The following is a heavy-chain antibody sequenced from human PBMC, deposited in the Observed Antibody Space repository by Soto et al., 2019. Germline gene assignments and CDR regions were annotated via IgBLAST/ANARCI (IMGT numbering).Heavy chain of an antibody. Sequence: ASVKVSCKASGYTFTNYAIHWVRQAPGQRLEWMGWINAGNGNTKYSQKFQGRVTITRDTSASTAYMELSRLRSDDTAVYYCARMLGGGSGSYYNFGRYYYGMDVWGQGTTVTVSS. J-gene: IGHJ6*02. CDR1: GYTFTNYA. V-gene: IGHV1-3*01. D-gene: IGHD3-10*01. CDR2: INAGNGNT. CDR3: ARMLGGGSGSYYNFGRYYYGMDV.